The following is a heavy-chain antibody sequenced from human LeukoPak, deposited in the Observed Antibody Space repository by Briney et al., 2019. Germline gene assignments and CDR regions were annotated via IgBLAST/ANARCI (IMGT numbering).Heavy chain of an antibody. Sequence: GGSLRLSCAVSEFTFSSYWIHWVRQAPGKGLEWVAVTSSDLNVKLYADSVKGRFTISRDNSRSTLYLQMNSLRPADTAIYYCAREGYYGSGSPPSLYFDYWGQGTLVTVSS. CDR3: AREGYYGSGSPPSLYFDY. D-gene: IGHD3-10*01. CDR2: TSSDLNVK. CDR1: EFTFSSYW. J-gene: IGHJ4*02. V-gene: IGHV3-30*03.